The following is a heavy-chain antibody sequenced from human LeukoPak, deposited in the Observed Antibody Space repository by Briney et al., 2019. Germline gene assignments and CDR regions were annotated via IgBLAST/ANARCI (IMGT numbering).Heavy chain of an antibody. Sequence: GASVKVSCKASGYTFITYGISWVRQAPGQGLEWMARISAYNGNSNYAQKLQGRVTMTTDTSTSTAYMELRSLRSDDTAVYYCARGGASSSWYSEDNWFDPWGQGTLVTVSS. D-gene: IGHD6-13*01. CDR2: ISAYNGNS. J-gene: IGHJ5*02. CDR3: ARGGASSSWYSEDNWFDP. CDR1: GYTFITYG. V-gene: IGHV1-18*01.